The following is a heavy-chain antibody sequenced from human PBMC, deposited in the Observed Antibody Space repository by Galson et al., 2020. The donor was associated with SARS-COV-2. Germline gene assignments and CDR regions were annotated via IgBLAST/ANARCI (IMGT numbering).Heavy chain of an antibody. Sequence: NSGGSLRLSCAASGFTFRSYSMNWVRQAPGKGLEWVSSISSSSSYIYYADSVKGRFTISRDNAKNSLYLQMTSLRAEDTAVYYCVRDASHAHDAFDIWGQGTMVTVSS. CDR1: GFTFRSYS. CDR2: ISSSSSYI. CDR3: VRDASHAHDAFDI. J-gene: IGHJ3*02. V-gene: IGHV3-21*01.